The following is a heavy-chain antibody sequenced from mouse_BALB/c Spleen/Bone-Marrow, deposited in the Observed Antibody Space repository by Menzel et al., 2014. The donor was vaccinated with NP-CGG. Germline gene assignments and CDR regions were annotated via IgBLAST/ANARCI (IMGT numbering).Heavy chain of an antibody. CDR2: IWGDGST. Sequence: VQGVESGPGLVSPSQRLSITCTVSGFSLTGYGVNWVRQPPGKGLEWLGMIWGDGSTDYNSALKSRLSISKDNSKSQVFLKMNSLQTDDTARYYCARELGHYAMDYWGQGTSVTVSS. J-gene: IGHJ4*01. CDR1: GFSLTGYG. CDR3: ARELGHYAMDY. D-gene: IGHD4-1*01. V-gene: IGHV2-6-7*01.